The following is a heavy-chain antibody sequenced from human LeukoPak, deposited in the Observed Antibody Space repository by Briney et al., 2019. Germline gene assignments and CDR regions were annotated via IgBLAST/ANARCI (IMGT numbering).Heavy chain of an antibody. J-gene: IGHJ3*02. Sequence: ASVKVSCKASGYTFTSYGISWVRQAPGKGLEWMGGFDPEDGETIYAQKFQGRVTMTEDTSTDTAYMELSSLRSEDTAVYYCATDAYCSGGSCKGPAEDAFDIWGQGTMVTVSS. V-gene: IGHV1-24*01. CDR3: ATDAYCSGGSCKGPAEDAFDI. D-gene: IGHD2-15*01. CDR1: GYTFTSYG. CDR2: FDPEDGET.